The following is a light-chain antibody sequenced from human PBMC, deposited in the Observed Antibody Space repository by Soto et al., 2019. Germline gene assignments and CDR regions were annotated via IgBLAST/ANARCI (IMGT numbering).Light chain of an antibody. CDR3: QQYSDSPLT. Sequence: EIVLTQSPGTLSLSPGERATLSCRASQTVRTNYLAWFQHKPGQAPRLLIYGASSRATGIPDRFSGSGSGTAFTFTINTLEPEDFAVYFCQQYSDSPLTFGGGTKVEI. CDR2: GAS. J-gene: IGKJ4*01. CDR1: QTVRTNY. V-gene: IGKV3-20*01.